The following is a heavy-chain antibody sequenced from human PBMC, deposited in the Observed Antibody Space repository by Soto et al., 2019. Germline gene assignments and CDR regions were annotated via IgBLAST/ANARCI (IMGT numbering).Heavy chain of an antibody. CDR2: ISGSDGKT. J-gene: IGHJ4*02. V-gene: IGHV3-23*01. CDR1: GFSFGSYA. Sequence: GGSLRLSCAASGFSFGSYALSWVRQAPGKGLEWISTISGSDGKTFYADSVKGRFSISRDTSQSTLYLQMNSLRADDTAMYYCARWSYLDYWGQGTRVTVSS. D-gene: IGHD3-3*01. CDR3: ARWSYLDY.